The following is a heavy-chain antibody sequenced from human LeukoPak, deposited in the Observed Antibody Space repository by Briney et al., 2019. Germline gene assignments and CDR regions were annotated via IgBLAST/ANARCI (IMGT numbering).Heavy chain of an antibody. D-gene: IGHD4-23*01. V-gene: IGHV3-72*01. CDR3: ARDLDYGGNSDAFDI. Sequence: GGSLRLSCAASGFTFSDHYMDWVRQAPGKGLEWVGRSRNKATSYTTEYAASVKGKFIISRDDSKNSLYLQMNSLKTEDTAVYYCARDLDYGGNSDAFDIWGQGTMVTVS. CDR1: GFTFSDHY. CDR2: SRNKATSYTT. J-gene: IGHJ3*02.